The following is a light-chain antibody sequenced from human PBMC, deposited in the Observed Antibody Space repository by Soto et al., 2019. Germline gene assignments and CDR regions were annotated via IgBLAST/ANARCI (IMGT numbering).Light chain of an antibody. V-gene: IGLV2-14*01. J-gene: IGLJ3*02. CDR3: SSYTSSNFWV. CDR1: SSDVGGYNY. CDR2: EVS. Sequence: QSVLTQPASVSGSPGQSITISCTGTSSDVGGYNYVSWYQQHPGKAPKLMIYEVSNRPSGISNRFSGSKSGNTASLTISGLQAQDEADYYCSSYTSSNFWVFGGGTQLPVL.